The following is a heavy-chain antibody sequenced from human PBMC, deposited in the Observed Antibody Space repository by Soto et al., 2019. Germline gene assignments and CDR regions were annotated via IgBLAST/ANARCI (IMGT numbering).Heavy chain of an antibody. J-gene: IGHJ6*03. CDR2: IKSKTGGRTV. D-gene: IGHD4-17*01. V-gene: IGHV3-15*01. Sequence: GGSLRLSCAASGFSFTYAWMSWVRQAPGKGLEWVGRIKSKTGGRTVDYAAPVKDRFTISRDDSKDTLFLQINSLKTEDTAVYYCTWIGRSGDHHYYKAVPGKGTADSVS. CDR1: GFSFTYAW. CDR3: TWIGRSGDHHYYKAV.